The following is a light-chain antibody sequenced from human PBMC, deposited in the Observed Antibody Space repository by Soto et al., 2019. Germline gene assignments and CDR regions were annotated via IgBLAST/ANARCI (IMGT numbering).Light chain of an antibody. Sequence: QSALTQPASVSGYPGQSITMSCTGTSSDVGSYDFVSWYQQHPGKAPKLLIYEVSNRPSGVSARFSGSKSDNTASLTISGLQGADEADYFCSSYSSSTVRYVFGSGTKLTVL. V-gene: IGLV2-14*01. CDR1: SSDVGSYDF. CDR3: SSYSSSTVRYV. J-gene: IGLJ1*01. CDR2: EVS.